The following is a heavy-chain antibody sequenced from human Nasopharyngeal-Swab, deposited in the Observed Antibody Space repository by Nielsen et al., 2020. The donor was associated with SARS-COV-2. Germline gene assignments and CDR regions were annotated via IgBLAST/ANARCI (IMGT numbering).Heavy chain of an antibody. CDR2: MNPNSGNT. V-gene: IGHV1-8*01. J-gene: IGHJ6*03. D-gene: IGHD3-22*01. CDR3: ARGPYYYDSSGYRAYYYYMDV. Sequence: VRQMPGKGLEWMGWMNPNSGNTGYAQKFQGRVTMTRNTSIGTAYMELSSLRSEDTAVYYCARGPYYYDSSGYRAYYYYMDVWGKGTTVTVSS.